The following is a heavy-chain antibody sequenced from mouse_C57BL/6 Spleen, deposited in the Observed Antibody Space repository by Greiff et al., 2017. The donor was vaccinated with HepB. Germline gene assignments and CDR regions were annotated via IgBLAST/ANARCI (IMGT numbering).Heavy chain of an antibody. D-gene: IGHD4-1*01. J-gene: IGHJ3*01. Sequence: VQLQQSGAELVRPGASVTLSCKASGYTFTDYEMHWVKQTPVHGLEWIGAIDPETGGTAYNQKFKGKAILTADKSSSTAYMELRSLTSEDSAVYYCTRCLRANWDEGFAYWGQGTLVTVSA. CDR1: GYTFTDYE. V-gene: IGHV1-15*01. CDR2: IDPETGGT. CDR3: TRCLRANWDEGFAY.